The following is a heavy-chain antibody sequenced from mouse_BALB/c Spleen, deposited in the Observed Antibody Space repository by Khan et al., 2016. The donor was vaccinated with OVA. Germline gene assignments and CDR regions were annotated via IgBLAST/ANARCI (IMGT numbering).Heavy chain of an antibody. J-gene: IGHJ3*01. Sequence: VELVESGPGLVQPSQSLSITCTVSGFSLTSYGVHWVRQSPGKGLELLGVIWSGGSTDYNAAFISRLSISKDNSKSQVLFKMISLQANDTAIYYCARVGRYDAYWGQGTLVTVSA. CDR1: GFSLTSYG. V-gene: IGHV2-2*02. CDR3: ARVGRYDAY. D-gene: IGHD2-14*01. CDR2: IWSGGST.